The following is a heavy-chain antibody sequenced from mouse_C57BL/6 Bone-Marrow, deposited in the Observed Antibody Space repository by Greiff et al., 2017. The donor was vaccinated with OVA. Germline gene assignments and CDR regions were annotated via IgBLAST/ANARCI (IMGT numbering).Heavy chain of an antibody. D-gene: IGHD2-3*01. CDR2: ISSGGSYT. J-gene: IGHJ3*01. CDR3: ARHRGLLAWLAY. CDR1: GFTFSRYG. V-gene: IGHV5-6*01. Sequence: EVQGVESGGDLVKPGGSLKLSCAASGFTFSRYGMSWVRQTPDKRLEWVATISSGGSYTYYPDSVKGRFTISRENAKNTLYLQMCSLKSEDTAMYDCARHRGLLAWLAYWGQGTLVTVSA.